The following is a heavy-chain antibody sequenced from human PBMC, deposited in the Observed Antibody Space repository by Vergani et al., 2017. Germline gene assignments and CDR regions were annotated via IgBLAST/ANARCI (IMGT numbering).Heavy chain of an antibody. J-gene: IGHJ4*02. CDR3: ARGQQLALSYFDY. CDR2: ISSSAHSL. CDR1: GFIFSDYY. D-gene: IGHD6-13*01. V-gene: IGHV3-11*01. Sequence: QVQLVESGGGLVKPGGSLRLSCAASGFIFSDYYMSWIRQAPGKGLEWISYISSSAHSLQYADSVKGRFTISRDSAKNSVYLQMNSLRAEDTAVYYCARGQQLALSYFDYWGQGTLVTVSS.